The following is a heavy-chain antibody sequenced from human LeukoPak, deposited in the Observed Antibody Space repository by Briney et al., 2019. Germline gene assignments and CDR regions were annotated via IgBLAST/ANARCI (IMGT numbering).Heavy chain of an antibody. J-gene: IGHJ5*02. V-gene: IGHV3-7*01. D-gene: IGHD3-22*01. Sequence: GGSLRLSCAASGFTFSSYWMSWVRQAPGKGLEWVANIKQDGSEEYYVDSVKGRFTISRDNAKNSLYLQMNSLRAEDTAVYYCARDLVITKKHSRGFDPWGQGTLVTVSS. CDR1: GFTFSSYW. CDR2: IKQDGSEE. CDR3: ARDLVITKKHSRGFDP.